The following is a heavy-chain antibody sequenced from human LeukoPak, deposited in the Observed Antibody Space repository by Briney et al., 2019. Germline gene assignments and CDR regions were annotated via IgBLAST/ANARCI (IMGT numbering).Heavy chain of an antibody. CDR3: AGTYCSGGSCYSGGFDY. D-gene: IGHD2-15*01. CDR1: GGSISSYY. Sequence: SETLSLTCTVSGGSISSYYWSWIRQPPGKGLEWIGYIYYSGSTKYNPSLKSRVTISVDTSKNQFSLKLSSVTAADTAVYYCAGTYCSGGSCYSGGFDYWGQGTLVTVSS. CDR2: IYYSGST. V-gene: IGHV4-59*01. J-gene: IGHJ4*02.